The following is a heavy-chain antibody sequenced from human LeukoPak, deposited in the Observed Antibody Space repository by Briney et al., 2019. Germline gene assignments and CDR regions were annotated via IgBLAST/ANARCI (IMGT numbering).Heavy chain of an antibody. D-gene: IGHD3-10*01. CDR3: ARGLVARKSVLLHYY. CDR2: MNPNSGNT. V-gene: IGHV1-8*01. Sequence: GASVKVSCKASGYTFISYDINWVRQATGQGLEWMGWMNPNSGNTGYAQKFQGRVTMTRNTSISTAYMELSSLRSEDTALYYCARGLVARKSVLLHYYWGQGTLVTVSS. J-gene: IGHJ4*02. CDR1: GYTFISYD.